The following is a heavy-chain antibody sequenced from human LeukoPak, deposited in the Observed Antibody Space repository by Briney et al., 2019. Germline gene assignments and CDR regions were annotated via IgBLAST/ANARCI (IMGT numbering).Heavy chain of an antibody. CDR1: GGSFSGYY. D-gene: IGHD5-18*01. Sequence: PSETLSLTCAVYGGSFSGYYWSWIRQPPGKGLEWIGEINHSGSTNYNPSLKSRVTISVDTSKNQFSLKLSSVTAEDTAVYYCARESDAVGYSLFDYWGQGTLVTVSS. CDR3: ARESDAVGYSLFDY. V-gene: IGHV4-34*01. J-gene: IGHJ4*02. CDR2: INHSGST.